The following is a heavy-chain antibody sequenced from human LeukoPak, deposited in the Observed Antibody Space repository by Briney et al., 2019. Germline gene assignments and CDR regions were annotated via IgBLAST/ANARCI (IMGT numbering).Heavy chain of an antibody. J-gene: IGHJ4*02. D-gene: IGHD5-18*01. Sequence: GESLKISCKGSGYSFTSYWIGWVRQLPGKGLEWMGIIYPGDSDTRYSPSFQGQVTISADKSISTAYPQWSSLKASDTAMYYCARLDTAMVTYFDYWGQGTLVTVSS. CDR1: GYSFTSYW. CDR3: ARLDTAMVTYFDY. V-gene: IGHV5-51*01. CDR2: IYPGDSDT.